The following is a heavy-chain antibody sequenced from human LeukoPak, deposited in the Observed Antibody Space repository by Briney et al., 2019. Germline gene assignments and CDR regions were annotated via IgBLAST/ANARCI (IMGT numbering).Heavy chain of an antibody. D-gene: IGHD3-22*01. CDR1: GGSFSGYY. V-gene: IGHV4-34*01. J-gene: IGHJ4*02. Sequence: SETLSLTCAVYGGSFSGYYWSWIHQPPGKGLEWIGEINHSGSTNYNPSLKSRVTISVDTSKNQFSLKLSSVTAADTAVYYCAGAYYYDSSGLRAAYFDYWGQGTLVTVSS. CDR2: INHSGST. CDR3: AGAYYYDSSGLRAAYFDY.